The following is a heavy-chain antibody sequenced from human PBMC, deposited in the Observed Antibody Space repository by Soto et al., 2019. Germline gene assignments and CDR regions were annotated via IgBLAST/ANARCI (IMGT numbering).Heavy chain of an antibody. D-gene: IGHD2-21*02. Sequence: QVQLQESGPGLVKPSETLSLPCNVSGVSIKSYYWSWIRHPPGKGLQWIGYIHYSGNTNYNPPLKSRVTMSLDASKNRLSLRLNAVTAADSSVYYCAGPAMVTNYWFFDLWGRGTLVTVSS. CDR1: GVSIKSYY. J-gene: IGHJ2*01. V-gene: IGHV4-59*08. CDR3: AGPAMVTNYWFFDL. CDR2: IHYSGNT.